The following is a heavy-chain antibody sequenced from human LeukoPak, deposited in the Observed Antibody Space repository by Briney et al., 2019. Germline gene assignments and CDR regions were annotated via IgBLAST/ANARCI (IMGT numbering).Heavy chain of an antibody. CDR3: ARELSPGHY. CDR2: ISYDGSNK. J-gene: IGHJ4*02. Sequence: GGSLRLSCAASGFTFSSYAMHWVRQAPGKGLEWVAVISYDGSNKYYADSVKGRFTISRDNSKNTLYLQLNSLRAEDTAVYYCARELSPGHYWGQGTLVTVSS. CDR1: GFTFSSYA. V-gene: IGHV3-30-3*01. D-gene: IGHD2/OR15-2a*01.